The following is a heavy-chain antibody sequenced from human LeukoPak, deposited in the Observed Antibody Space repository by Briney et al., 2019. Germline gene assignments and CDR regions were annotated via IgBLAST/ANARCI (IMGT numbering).Heavy chain of an antibody. CDR2: MSYDGSNE. J-gene: IGHJ4*02. CDR3: AKGGKWDVTPFDY. D-gene: IGHD1-26*01. Sequence: GGSLRLSCAASGFTFRSYGMHWVRQAPGKGLEWVAVMSYDGSNEYYADSVKGRFTISRDNSKNTLYLQMNSLRAEDTAVYYCAKGGKWDVTPFDYWGQGTLVTVSS. V-gene: IGHV3-30*18. CDR1: GFTFRSYG.